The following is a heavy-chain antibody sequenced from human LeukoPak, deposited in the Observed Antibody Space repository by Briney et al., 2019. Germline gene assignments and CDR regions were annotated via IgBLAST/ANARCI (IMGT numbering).Heavy chain of an antibody. CDR1: GFIFNTYS. D-gene: IGHD5-24*01. CDR2: ISSTGRTI. J-gene: IGHJ4*02. Sequence: GGSLRLSWTTSGFIFNTYSMNWVRQAPGKGLEWISYISSTGRTIYYADSVKGRFTISRDNAKNSLYLQMNSLRAEDTAIYYCTRVGYIDEGIDYWGQGTLVTVSS. V-gene: IGHV3-48*04. CDR3: TRVGYIDEGIDY.